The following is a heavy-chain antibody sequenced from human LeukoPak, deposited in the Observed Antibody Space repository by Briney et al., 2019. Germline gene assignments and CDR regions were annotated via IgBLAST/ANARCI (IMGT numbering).Heavy chain of an antibody. CDR2: INWNGGST. CDR3: AREVAVAGNIVTYYFDY. D-gene: IGHD6-19*01. Sequence: ETLSLTCAVYGGSFSGYYWSWIRQPPGKGLEWVSGINWNGGSTGYADSVKGRFTISRDNAKNSLYLQMNSLRAEDTALYHCAREVAVAGNIVTYYFDYWGQGTLVTVSS. V-gene: IGHV3-20*01. CDR1: GGSFSGYY. J-gene: IGHJ4*02.